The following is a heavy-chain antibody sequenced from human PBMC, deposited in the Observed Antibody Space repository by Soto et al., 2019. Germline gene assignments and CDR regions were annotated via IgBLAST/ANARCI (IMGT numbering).Heavy chain of an antibody. Sequence: SETLSLTCTVSGGSIISYYWSWIRQPPGKGLEWIGYIYYSGSTNYNPSLKSRVTISVDTSKNQFSLKLSSVTAADTAVYYCARLQTWWFDPWGQGTLVTVSS. CDR2: IYYSGST. J-gene: IGHJ5*02. V-gene: IGHV4-59*08. CDR3: ARLQTWWFDP. CDR1: GGSIISYY. D-gene: IGHD1-1*01.